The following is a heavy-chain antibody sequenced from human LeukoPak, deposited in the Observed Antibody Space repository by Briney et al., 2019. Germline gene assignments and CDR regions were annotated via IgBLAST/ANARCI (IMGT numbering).Heavy chain of an antibody. Sequence: SETLSLTCTVSGGSISSSSYYWAWVRQPPGKGLEWIGNINYSGSTHYNASLKSRVTISVDTSKNQFSLKLSSVTAADTAVYYCGRRVPGGGYRDSWGQGTLATVFS. D-gene: IGHD2-15*01. CDR2: INYSGST. CDR1: GGSISSSSYY. V-gene: IGHV4-39*01. J-gene: IGHJ4*02. CDR3: GRRVPGGGYRDS.